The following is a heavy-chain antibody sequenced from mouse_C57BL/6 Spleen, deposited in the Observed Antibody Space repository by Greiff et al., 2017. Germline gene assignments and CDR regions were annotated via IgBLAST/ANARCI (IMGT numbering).Heavy chain of an antibody. CDR2: ISSGGSYT. Sequence: EVQGVESGGDLVKPGGSLKLSCAASGFTFSSYGMSWVRQTPDKRLEWVATISSGGSYTYYPDSVKGRFTISRDNAKNTLYLQMSSLKSEDTAMYYCARRSNSYFDYWGQGTTLTVSS. D-gene: IGHD2-5*01. J-gene: IGHJ2*01. CDR1: GFTFSSYG. V-gene: IGHV5-6*01. CDR3: ARRSNSYFDY.